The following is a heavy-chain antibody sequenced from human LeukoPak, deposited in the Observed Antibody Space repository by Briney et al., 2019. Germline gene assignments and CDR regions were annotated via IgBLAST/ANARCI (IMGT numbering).Heavy chain of an antibody. V-gene: IGHV4-31*03. Sequence: SETLSLTCTVSGCSISSSSYYWGWIRQHPGKGLEWIGYIYYSGSTYYNPSLKSRVTISVDTSKNQFSLKLSSVTAADTAVYYCARVDTAMVGSDYWGQGTLVTVSS. D-gene: IGHD5-18*01. CDR2: IYYSGST. CDR3: ARVDTAMVGSDY. CDR1: GCSISSSSYY. J-gene: IGHJ4*02.